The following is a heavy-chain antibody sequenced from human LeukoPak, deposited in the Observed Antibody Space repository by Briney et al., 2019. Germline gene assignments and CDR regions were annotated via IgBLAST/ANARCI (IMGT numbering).Heavy chain of an antibody. Sequence: GGSLRLSCAASGFTFSSYWMSWVRQAPGKGLEWVSYTSSSTIYYADSVKGRFTISRDNAKNSLYLQMNSLRVEDTAVYYCARYYGSGSPYREYYFDYWGQGTLVTVSS. J-gene: IGHJ4*02. D-gene: IGHD3-10*01. V-gene: IGHV3-48*04. CDR2: TSSSTI. CDR3: ARYYGSGSPYREYYFDY. CDR1: GFTFSSYW.